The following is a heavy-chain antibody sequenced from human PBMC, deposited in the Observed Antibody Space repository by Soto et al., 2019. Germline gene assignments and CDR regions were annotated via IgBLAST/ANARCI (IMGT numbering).Heavy chain of an antibody. CDR3: AKDQGGNSNFDY. D-gene: IGHD2-21*02. Sequence: GGSLRISCASSDFSFSSYAMTWVRQAPGKGPEWVSAISSNGGSTYYAGSARGRFTISRDNSKSTVYLQFNSLRAEDTAVYYCAKDQGGNSNFDYWGQGTMFTVSS. CDR2: ISSNGGST. V-gene: IGHV3-23*01. CDR1: DFSFSSYA. J-gene: IGHJ4*02.